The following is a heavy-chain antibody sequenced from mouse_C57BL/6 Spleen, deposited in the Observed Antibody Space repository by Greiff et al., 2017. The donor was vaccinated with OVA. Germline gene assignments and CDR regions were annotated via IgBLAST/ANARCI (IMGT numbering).Heavy chain of an antibody. CDR3: KGDYYGSSYGGYLDV. CDR1: GFTFSSYA. J-gene: IGHJ1*03. V-gene: IGHV5-9-1*02. Sequence: EVQRVESGEGLVKPGGSLKLSCAASGFTFSSYAMSWVRQTPEKRLEWVAYISSGGDYIYYADTVKGRFTISRDNARNTLYLQMSSLKSEDTAMYYCKGDYYGSSYGGYLDVGGTGTTVTVSS. D-gene: IGHD1-1*01. CDR2: ISSGGDYI.